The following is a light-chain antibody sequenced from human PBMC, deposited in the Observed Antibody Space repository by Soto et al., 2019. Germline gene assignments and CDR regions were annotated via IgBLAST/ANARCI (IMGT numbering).Light chain of an antibody. CDR3: SSHTVSNTVV. CDR2: EVT. J-gene: IGLJ2*01. V-gene: IGLV2-8*01. CDR1: SSDVGDYNF. Sequence: QSALTQPPSASGSPGQSVTISCTGTSSDVGDYNFVSWYQQHPGKAPKLMIYEVTKRPSGVPDRFSGSKSGNTASLTVSGLQAEDEANYYCSSHTVSNTVVFGGGTKVTVL.